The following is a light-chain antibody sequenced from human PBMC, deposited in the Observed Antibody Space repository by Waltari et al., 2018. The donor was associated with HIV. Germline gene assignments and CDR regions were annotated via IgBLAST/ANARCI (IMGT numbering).Light chain of an antibody. V-gene: IGLV1-40*01. CDR2: EST. CDR3: QSFDSVVTSSV. Sequence: QSMLTQPPSVSGAPGQRVTISCSGRSSNIGARYDVPWYQHIPGTAPKLLIYESTNRPSGVPDRFSASTSGTSASLAITGLQAEDEADYYCQSFDSVVTSSVFGGGTKLTVL. J-gene: IGLJ2*01. CDR1: SSNIGARYD.